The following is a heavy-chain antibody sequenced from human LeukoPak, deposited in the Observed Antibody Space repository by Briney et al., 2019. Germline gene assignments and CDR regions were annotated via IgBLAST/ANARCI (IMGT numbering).Heavy chain of an antibody. CDR2: LYGSGGT. CDR3: ARHLGDYPDAD. J-gene: IGHJ4*02. CDR1: GGSISSSSYY. V-gene: IGHV4-39*01. D-gene: IGHD4-17*01. Sequence: PSETLSLTCTVSGGSISSSSYYWDWIRQPPGKGLEWIGNLYGSGGTYYNPSLRSRVTISLDTSKNQFSLKVNSVTAADTAMYYCARHLGDYPDADWGQGILVTVSS.